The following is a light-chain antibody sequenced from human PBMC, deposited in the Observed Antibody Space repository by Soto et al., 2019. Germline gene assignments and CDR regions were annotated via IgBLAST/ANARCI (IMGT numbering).Light chain of an antibody. J-gene: IGKJ1*01. V-gene: IGKV3-11*01. Sequence: EIVLTQSPATLSLSPGERATLSCRASQSVSSYLAWYQQKPGQAPRLLIYDASNRATGIPARFSGSGSGTDFTITISSLEPEDFAVYDCQQRSNWPTWTFGQGTKVEIK. CDR2: DAS. CDR3: QQRSNWPTWT. CDR1: QSVSSY.